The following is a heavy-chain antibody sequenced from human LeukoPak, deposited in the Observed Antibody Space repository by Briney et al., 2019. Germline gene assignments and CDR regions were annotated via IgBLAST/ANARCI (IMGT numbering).Heavy chain of an antibody. J-gene: IGHJ4*02. CDR3: ARGWHRFWSGYYKGYFDY. Sequence: SETLSLTCAVYGGSFSGYYWSWIRQPPGKGLEWIGEINHSGSTNYNPSLKSRVTISVDTSKNQFSLKLSSVTAADTAVYYCARGWHRFWSGYYKGYFDYWGQGTLVTVSS. D-gene: IGHD3-3*01. V-gene: IGHV4-34*01. CDR1: GGSFSGYY. CDR2: INHSGST.